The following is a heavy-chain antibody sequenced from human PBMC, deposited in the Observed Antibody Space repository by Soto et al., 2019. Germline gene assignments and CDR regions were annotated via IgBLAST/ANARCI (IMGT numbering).Heavy chain of an antibody. CDR2: IYYSGST. Sequence: LSLTCTVSGGSISSSSYYWGWIRQPPGKGLEWIGSIYYSGSTYYNPSLKSRVTISVDTSKNQFPLKLSSVTAADTAVYYCARRLRYFDWLFSPTDYWGQGTLVTVSS. J-gene: IGHJ4*02. D-gene: IGHD3-9*01. CDR3: ARRLRYFDWLFSPTDY. V-gene: IGHV4-39*01. CDR1: GGSISSSSYY.